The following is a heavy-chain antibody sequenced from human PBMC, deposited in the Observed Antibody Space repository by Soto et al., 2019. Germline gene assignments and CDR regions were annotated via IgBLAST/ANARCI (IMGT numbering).Heavy chain of an antibody. J-gene: IGHJ4*02. D-gene: IGHD6-6*01. CDR3: ARHVRGSSTSGNFDY. V-gene: IGHV4-39*01. CDR2: IYYSGGT. Sequence: SETLSLTCTVSGGSISSTTYFWGWIRQPPGKGLEWIGSIYYSGGTYNNPSLKSRVTISVDTSKNRFSLKLSSVTAADTAVYYCARHVRGSSTSGNFDYWGQGTQVTVSS. CDR1: GGSISSTTYF.